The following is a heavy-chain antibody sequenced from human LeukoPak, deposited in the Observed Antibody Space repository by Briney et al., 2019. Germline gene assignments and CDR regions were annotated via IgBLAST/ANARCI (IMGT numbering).Heavy chain of an antibody. CDR3: AKACGYDCLDFFDY. CDR2: ISSSSSYI. CDR1: GFTFSSYS. V-gene: IGHV3-21*04. Sequence: NPGGSLRLSCAASGFTFSSYSMNWVRQAPGKGLEWVSSISSSSSYIYYADSVKGRFTISRDNSKNTLYLQMNRLRAEDTAVYYCAKACGYDCLDFFDYWGQGALSIVSS. D-gene: IGHD5-12*01. J-gene: IGHJ4*02.